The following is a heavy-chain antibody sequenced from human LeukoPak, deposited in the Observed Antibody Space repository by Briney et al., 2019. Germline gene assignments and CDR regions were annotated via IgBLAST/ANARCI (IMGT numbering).Heavy chain of an antibody. CDR3: ARVGGITIFGVVNNWFDP. V-gene: IGHV4-39*07. D-gene: IGHD3-3*01. CDR2: IYYSGST. J-gene: IGHJ5*02. CDR1: GGSISSSSYY. Sequence: SETLSLTCTVSGGSISSSSYYWGWIRQPPGKGLEWIGSIYYSGSTYYNPSLKSRATISVDTSKNQFSLKLSSVTAADTAVYYCARVGGITIFGVVNNWFDPWGQGTLVTVSS.